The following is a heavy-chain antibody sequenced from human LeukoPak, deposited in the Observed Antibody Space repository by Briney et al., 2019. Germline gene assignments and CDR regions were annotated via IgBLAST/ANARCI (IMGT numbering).Heavy chain of an antibody. J-gene: IGHJ6*03. Sequence: ASVKVSCKASGYTFSGYYMHWVRQAPGQGLEWMGIINPSSGTTFYAQGFQGRVTMTWDTSTSTVYMEMSSLISEDTAVYYCARVGAMVRGPRDYYYYYMDVWGKGTTVTISS. CDR2: INPSSGTT. D-gene: IGHD3-10*01. V-gene: IGHV1-46*01. CDR1: GYTFSGYY. CDR3: ARVGAMVRGPRDYYYYYMDV.